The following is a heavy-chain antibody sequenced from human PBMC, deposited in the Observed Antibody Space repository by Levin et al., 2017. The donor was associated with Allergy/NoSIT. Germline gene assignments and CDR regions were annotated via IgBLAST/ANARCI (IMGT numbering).Heavy chain of an antibody. CDR1: GFTFSSYA. V-gene: IGHV3-21*01. CDR3: ARAGDTSGWYYFDY. J-gene: IGHJ4*02. CDR2: ISSSSTYI. D-gene: IGHD6-19*01. Sequence: ETLSLTCAASGFTFSSYAMNWVRQAPGKGLEWVSSISSSSTYIHYADSVKGRFTISRDNAENSLYLQMNSLRAEDTAIYYCARAGDTSGWYYFDYWGQGSLVAVSS.